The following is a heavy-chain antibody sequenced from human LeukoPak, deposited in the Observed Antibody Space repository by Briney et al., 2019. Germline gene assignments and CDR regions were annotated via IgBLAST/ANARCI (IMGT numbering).Heavy chain of an antibody. CDR1: GYMFTGYW. CDR2: IYPGNSDT. V-gene: IGHV5-51*01. J-gene: IGHJ4*02. Sequence: GESLKISCKGSGYMFTGYWTGWVRQMPGKGLEWMGIIYPGNSDTRYSPSFQGQVTISADKSISTTYLQWNSLKASDTAMYYCARHHYFDYWGQGTLVTVSS. CDR3: ARHHYFDY.